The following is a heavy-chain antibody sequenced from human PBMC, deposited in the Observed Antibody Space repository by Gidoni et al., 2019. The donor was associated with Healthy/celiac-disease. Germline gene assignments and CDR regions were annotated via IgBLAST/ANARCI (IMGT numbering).Heavy chain of an antibody. CDR1: GFTFRSYG. CDR3: ARDDYYDSSGTVDY. D-gene: IGHD3-22*01. V-gene: IGHV3-33*01. CDR2: IWYDGKNK. Sequence: QVQLVESGGGVVQPGRSLRLSCAASGFTFRSYGMLWVRQAPGAGLEGVAVIWYDGKNKYYADHVKGLFTSSRDNSKSTLCLQMSSLRAEDTAVYYCARDDYYDSSGTVDYWGQGTLVTVSS. J-gene: IGHJ4*02.